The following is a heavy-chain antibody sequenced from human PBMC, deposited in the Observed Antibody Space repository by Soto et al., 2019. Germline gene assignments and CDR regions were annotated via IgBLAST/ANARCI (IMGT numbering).Heavy chain of an antibody. J-gene: IGHJ3*02. V-gene: IGHV3-30-3*01. CDR3: ARGENYGRGAFDI. CDR2: ISYDGSNK. D-gene: IGHD3-16*01. CDR1: GFTFSSYA. Sequence: GGSLRLSCAASGFTFSSYAMHWVRQAPGKGLEWVAVISYDGSNKYYADSVKGRFTISRDNSKNTLYLQMNSLRAEDTAVYYCARGENYGRGAFDIWGQGTMVTV.